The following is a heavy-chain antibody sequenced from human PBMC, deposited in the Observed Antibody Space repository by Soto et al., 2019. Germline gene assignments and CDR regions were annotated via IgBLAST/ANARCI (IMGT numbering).Heavy chain of an antibody. D-gene: IGHD6-13*01. V-gene: IGHV3-33*01. CDR1: GFTFSSYG. CDR3: ARDSPRSYSSSWRQPVPDY. Sequence: GGSLRLSCAASGFTFSSYGMHWVRQAPGKGLEWVAVIWYDGSNKYYADSVKGRFTISRDNSKNTLYLQMNSLRAEDTAVYYCARDSPRSYSSSWRQPVPDYWGQGTLVTVSS. J-gene: IGHJ4*02. CDR2: IWYDGSNK.